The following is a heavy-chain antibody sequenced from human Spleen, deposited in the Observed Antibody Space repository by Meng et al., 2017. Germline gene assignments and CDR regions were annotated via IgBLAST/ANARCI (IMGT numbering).Heavy chain of an antibody. CDR2: IYSCGST. Sequence: GSLRLSCAASGFTVSSNYMSWVRQAPGKGLEWVSVIYSCGSTYYADSVKGRFTISRDNSKNTLYLQMNSLRAEDTAIYYCLYYYTSGSGGYWGQGTLVTVSS. J-gene: IGHJ4*02. V-gene: IGHV3-53*01. CDR3: LYYYTSGSGGY. D-gene: IGHD3-10*01. CDR1: GFTVSSNY.